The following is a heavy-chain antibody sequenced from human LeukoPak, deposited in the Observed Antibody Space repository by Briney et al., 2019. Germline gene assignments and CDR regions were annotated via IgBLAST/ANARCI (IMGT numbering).Heavy chain of an antibody. Sequence: SXXASXITVSSNYMTWIRQAPGKGXEWVXLIYGGDAAYYTESVRGRFMISRDNLKNTLFLQMNSLRVEDTAVYYCVTSTGQQFIPYDYWGQGTHVTVSS. CDR3: VTSTGQQFIPYDY. CDR2: IYGGDAA. D-gene: IGHD6-13*01. V-gene: IGHV3-66*02. CDR1: XITVSSNY. J-gene: IGHJ4*02.